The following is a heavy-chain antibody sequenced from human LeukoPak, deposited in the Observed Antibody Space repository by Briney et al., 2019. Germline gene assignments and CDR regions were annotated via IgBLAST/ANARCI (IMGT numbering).Heavy chain of an antibody. J-gene: IGHJ4*02. V-gene: IGHV4-59*01. Sequence: PSETLSLTYSVFGDPISTYHWNWIRKPPGKGLEWIAYMQSTGNSQYNPSLKSRVAMSVDTSKNQVVLNLSSVTAADTAVYYCARDIRHSYGRYFAHWGQGMLVTVSS. CDR1: GDPISTYH. D-gene: IGHD5-18*01. CDR3: ARDIRHSYGRYFAH. CDR2: MQSTGNS.